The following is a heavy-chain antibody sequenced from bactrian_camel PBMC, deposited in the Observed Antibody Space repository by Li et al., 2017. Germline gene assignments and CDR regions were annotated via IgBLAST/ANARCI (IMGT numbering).Heavy chain of an antibody. Sequence: VQLVESGGGLVQPGESLRLSRVASRSLYSGACAGWLRQAPGKEREGVAAIDSDGIASYADSVKGRFTISEDVAENTLYLQMNSLKPEDSGTYYCANLYFRSLETRHVRIWARGPRSPSP. CDR2: IDSDGIA. V-gene: IGHV3S26*01. CDR1: RSLYSGAC. J-gene: IGHJ4*01. D-gene: IGHD8*01.